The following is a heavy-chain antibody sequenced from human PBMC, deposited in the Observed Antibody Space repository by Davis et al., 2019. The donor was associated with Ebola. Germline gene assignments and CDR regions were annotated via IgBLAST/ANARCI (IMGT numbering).Heavy chain of an antibody. V-gene: IGHV1-8*03. CDR2: MNPNSGNT. CDR1: GYTFTSYD. Sequence: ASVKVSYKASGYTFTSYDINWVRQATGQGLEWMGWMNPNSGNTGYAQKFQGRVTITRNTPISTAYMELSSLRSEDTAVYYCARGRAARRSWFDPWGQGTLVTVSS. CDR3: ARGRAARRSWFDP. D-gene: IGHD6-6*01. J-gene: IGHJ5*02.